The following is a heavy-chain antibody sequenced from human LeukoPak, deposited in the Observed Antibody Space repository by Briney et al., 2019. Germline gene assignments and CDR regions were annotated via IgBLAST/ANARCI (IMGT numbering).Heavy chain of an antibody. D-gene: IGHD4-23*01. J-gene: IGHJ4*02. CDR2: IYYSGST. Sequence: SETLSLTCTVSGGSISSSSYYWGWIRQPPGKGLEWIGSIYYSGSTYYDPSLKSRVTISVDTSKNQFSLKLSSVTAADTAVYYCARASYGGNPRDYWGQGTLVTVSS. CDR3: ARASYGGNPRDY. V-gene: IGHV4-39*07. CDR1: GGSISSSSYY.